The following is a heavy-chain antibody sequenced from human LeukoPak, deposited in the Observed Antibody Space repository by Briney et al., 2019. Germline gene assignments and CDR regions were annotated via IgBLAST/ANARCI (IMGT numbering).Heavy chain of an antibody. CDR1: GGSISSDKW. CDR3: ASKLTAVAGYFDC. Sequence: SGTLSLTCAVSGGSISSDKWWSWVRQPPGKGLEWIGEIHHSGSTNYNPSLKSRVTISVDKSKSQFSLKLSSVTAADTAVYYCASKLTAVAGYFDCWGQGTLVTVSS. V-gene: IGHV4-4*02. D-gene: IGHD6-19*01. J-gene: IGHJ4*02. CDR2: IHHSGST.